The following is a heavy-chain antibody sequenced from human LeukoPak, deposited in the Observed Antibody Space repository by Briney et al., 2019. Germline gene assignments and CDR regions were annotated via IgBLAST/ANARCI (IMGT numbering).Heavy chain of an antibody. CDR3: AKDGANYYDSSGYYGPFDY. J-gene: IGHJ4*02. V-gene: IGHV3-43D*04. D-gene: IGHD3-22*01. CDR2: ISWDGGST. CDR1: GFTFDDYA. Sequence: PGGSLRLSCAASGFTFDDYAMHWVRQAPGKGLEWVSLISWDGGSTYYADSVKGRYTIYRDNSKNSLYLQMNSLRAEDTALYYCAKDGANYYDSSGYYGPFDYWGQGTLVTVSS.